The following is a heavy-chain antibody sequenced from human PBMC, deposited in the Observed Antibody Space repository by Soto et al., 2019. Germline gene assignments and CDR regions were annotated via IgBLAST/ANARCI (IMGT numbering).Heavy chain of an antibody. Sequence: EVQLLESGGGLIQPGGSLRLSCAASGFIFSSCSMRWVRQAPGKGLEWVSAIRGTGVGTQYADSVKGRFTISRDSSKKTLNPRVNTMKVEDTAVYYCAVGTITAIDSSGWCNGLDPWGQGSLVTVSS. V-gene: IGHV3-23*01. D-gene: IGHD6-13*01. CDR2: IRGTGVGT. CDR1: GFIFSSCS. CDR3: AVGTITAIDSSGWCNGLDP. J-gene: IGHJ5*01.